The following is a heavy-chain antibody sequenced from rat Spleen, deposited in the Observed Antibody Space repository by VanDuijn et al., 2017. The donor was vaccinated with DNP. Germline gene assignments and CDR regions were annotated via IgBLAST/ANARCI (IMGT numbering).Heavy chain of an antibody. CDR1: GFTFSDYN. CDR2: IFYDGART. Sequence: EVQLEESGGGLVQPGGSLKVSCEASGFTFSDYNVAWVRQAPQKGLEWVATIFYDGARTYYRDSVKGRFTISRDNAKNTLYLQMDSLRSEDTATYYCTRYYDSFDYWGQGVMVTVSS. D-gene: IGHD1-6*01. J-gene: IGHJ2*01. CDR3: TRYYDSFDY. V-gene: IGHV5S10*01.